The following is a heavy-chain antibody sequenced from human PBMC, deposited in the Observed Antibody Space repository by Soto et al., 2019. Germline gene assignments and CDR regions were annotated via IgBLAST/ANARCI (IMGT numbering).Heavy chain of an antibody. CDR3: ARDAAPTPDYDFWSGPSGDYYGMDV. V-gene: IGHV4-31*03. CDR1: GGSISSGGYY. CDR2: IYYSGST. J-gene: IGHJ6*02. D-gene: IGHD3-3*01. Sequence: SETLSLTXTASGGSISSGGYYWSWIRQHPGKGLEWIGYIYYSGSTYYNPSLKSRVTISVDTSKNQFSLKLSSVTAADTAVYYCARDAAPTPDYDFWSGPSGDYYGMDVWGQGTTVTVSS.